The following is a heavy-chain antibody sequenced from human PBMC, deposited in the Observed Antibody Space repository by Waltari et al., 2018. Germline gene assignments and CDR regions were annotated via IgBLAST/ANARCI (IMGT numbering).Heavy chain of an antibody. Sequence: QVQLVESGGGLVKPGGSLRLSCAASGFPFSDYSMSWVRQAPGKGLEWISYISSSGSTIYSADSVKGRFTISRDNAKNSLYLQMNSLRADDTAVYYCARDNGDYYYYYMDVWGKGTTVTVSS. CDR1: GFPFSDYS. J-gene: IGHJ6*03. D-gene: IGHD2-8*01. V-gene: IGHV3-11*01. CDR3: ARDNGDYYYYYMDV. CDR2: ISSSGSTI.